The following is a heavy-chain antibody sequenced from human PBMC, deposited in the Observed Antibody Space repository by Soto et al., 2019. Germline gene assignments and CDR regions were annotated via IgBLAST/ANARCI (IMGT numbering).Heavy chain of an antibody. J-gene: IGHJ3*02. CDR1: GYTLTELS. V-gene: IGHV1-24*01. CDR3: ATMYSYGSDAFDI. D-gene: IGHD5-18*01. CDR2: FDPEDGET. Sequence: SVKVSCKVSGYTLTELSMHWVRQAPGKGLEWMGGFDPEDGETIYAQKFQGRVTMTEDTSTDTAYMELSSLRSEDTAVYYCATMYSYGSDAFDIWGQGTMVTVSS.